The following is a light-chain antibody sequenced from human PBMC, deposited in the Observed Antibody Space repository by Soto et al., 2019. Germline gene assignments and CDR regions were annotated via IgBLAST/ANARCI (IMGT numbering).Light chain of an antibody. V-gene: IGKV1-39*01. J-gene: IGKJ4*01. CDR1: QSIRSY. Sequence: DIQMTQSPSSLSASVGDRVTITCRASQSIRSYLNWYQQKPGKAPKLLIYAASSLQSGVPSRFSGSGSGTDFTLTISSLQPEDFATYYCQQSYSTPFTFVGGTKVEIK. CDR2: AAS. CDR3: QQSYSTPFT.